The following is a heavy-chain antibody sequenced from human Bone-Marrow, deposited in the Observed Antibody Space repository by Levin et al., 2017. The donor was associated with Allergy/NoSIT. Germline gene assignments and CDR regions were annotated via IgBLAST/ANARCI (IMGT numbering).Heavy chain of an antibody. CDR2: VSWNGVNI. V-gene: IGHV3-9*01. D-gene: IGHD3-22*01. J-gene: IGHJ4*02. Sequence: AGGSLRLSCAVSGFTFNTYTMHWVRQAPGKGLEWVSGVSWNGVNIGYADSVKGRFTISRDNAKNSLYLQMNSLRTEDTALYYCAKDFYDNSPVSGGRFDHWGQGTLVTVSS. CDR1: GFTFNTYT. CDR3: AKDFYDNSPVSGGRFDH.